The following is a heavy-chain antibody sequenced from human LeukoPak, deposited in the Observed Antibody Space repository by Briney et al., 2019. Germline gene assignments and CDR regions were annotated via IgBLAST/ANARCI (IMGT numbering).Heavy chain of an antibody. D-gene: IGHD6-13*01. J-gene: IGHJ4*02. V-gene: IGHV4-39*01. CDR2: MHYSGSS. Sequence: SETLSLTCSVSGGSITSSSYSWGWIRHPPGKGLEWIGTMHYSGSSYYNPSLKSRVTISVDTSKNQFSLKLTSVTAADTAVYYCARLYSSSCNFDYWGQGTLVTVSS. CDR1: GGSITSSSYS. CDR3: ARLYSSSCNFDY.